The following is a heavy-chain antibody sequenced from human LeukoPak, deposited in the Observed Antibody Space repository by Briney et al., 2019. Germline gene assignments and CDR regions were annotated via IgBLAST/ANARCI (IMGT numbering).Heavy chain of an antibody. CDR1: GYSISSGYY. J-gene: IGHJ4*02. V-gene: IGHV4-61*01. Sequence: PSETLSLTCTVSGYSISSGYYWGWIRQPPGKGLEWIGYIYYNGHTDYNPSLRSRVTISVHTSKNQFSLKLSSVTAADTAVYYCARDRHWTNDWVFDYWGQGTLVTVSS. CDR2: IYYNGHT. CDR3: ARDRHWTNDWVFDY. D-gene: IGHD1/OR15-1a*01.